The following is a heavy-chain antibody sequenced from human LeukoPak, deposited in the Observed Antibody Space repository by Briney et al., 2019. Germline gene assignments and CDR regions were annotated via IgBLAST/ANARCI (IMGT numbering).Heavy chain of an antibody. V-gene: IGHV3-23*01. J-gene: IGHJ4*02. CDR2: ISGSGGT. Sequence: PGGSLRLSCAASGFTFNNYAMSWVRQAPGKGLDWVSAISGSGGTYYADSVKGRFIISRDNSKNTLYLQMNSLRAEDTAIYYCAKHPSVGNFEYWGQGTLVTVSS. CDR1: GFTFNNYA. CDR3: AKHPSVGNFEY. D-gene: IGHD4-23*01.